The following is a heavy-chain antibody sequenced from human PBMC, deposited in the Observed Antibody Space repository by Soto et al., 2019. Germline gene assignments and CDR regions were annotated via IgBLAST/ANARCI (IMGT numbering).Heavy chain of an antibody. Sequence: HPGGSLRLSCAASGFTFSTYAMTWFRQAPGKGLEWVSAISADGGATFHADSVKGRFTISRDNSRNTLYLQMNSLRVEDTAVYFCTKLEMSASVYWGQGTQVTVS. J-gene: IGHJ4*02. CDR2: ISADGGAT. V-gene: IGHV3-23*01. D-gene: IGHD3-3*01. CDR1: GFTFSTYA. CDR3: TKLEMSASVY.